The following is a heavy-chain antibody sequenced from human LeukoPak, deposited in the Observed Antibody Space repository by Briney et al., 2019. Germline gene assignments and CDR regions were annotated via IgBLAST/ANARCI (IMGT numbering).Heavy chain of an antibody. Sequence: ASVKVSCKASGYSFTGHYMHWVRQAPGQGLEWMGWINPKSGGTNYAQKFQGRVTMTRDTSISTAYMDMSSLRSDDTAVYYCARDQEWELLGYYYYYMDVWGKGTTVTVSS. D-gene: IGHD1-26*01. CDR3: ARDQEWELLGYYYYYMDV. V-gene: IGHV1-2*02. CDR2: INPKSGGT. CDR1: GYSFTGHY. J-gene: IGHJ6*03.